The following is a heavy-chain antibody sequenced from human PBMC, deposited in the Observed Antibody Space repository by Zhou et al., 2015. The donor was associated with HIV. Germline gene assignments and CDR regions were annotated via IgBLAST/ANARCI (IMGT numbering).Heavy chain of an antibody. D-gene: IGHD3-22*01. CDR2: MNPNSGNT. CDR1: GYTFTSSD. CDR3: ARGQTYFYDKRGHYKNWFFDV. Sequence: QVQLVQSGAEVRKPGASVRVSCEASGYTFTSSDINWVRQAPGQGLEWMGWMNPNSGNTGFAQKFQDRVTMTRITSMNTAYMQLRSLTSDDTAVYYCARGQTYFYDKRGHYKNWFFDVWGRGTLVTISS. V-gene: IGHV1-8*01. J-gene: IGHJ2*01.